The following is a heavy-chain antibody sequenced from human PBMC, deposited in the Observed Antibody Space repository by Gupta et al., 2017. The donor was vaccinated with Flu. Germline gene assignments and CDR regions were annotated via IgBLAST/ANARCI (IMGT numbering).Heavy chain of an antibody. J-gene: IGHJ4*02. CDR3: AKDYFWSGYYATFFDH. D-gene: IGHD3-3*01. CDR2: ISGSGGNA. Sequence: SWVRQAPGKGLEWVSGISGSGGNAYYADSGKGRFTISRDNSKNTLYLQMNSLRAEDTAVYFCAKDYFWSGYYATFFDHWGQGIVVTVSS. V-gene: IGHV3-23*01.